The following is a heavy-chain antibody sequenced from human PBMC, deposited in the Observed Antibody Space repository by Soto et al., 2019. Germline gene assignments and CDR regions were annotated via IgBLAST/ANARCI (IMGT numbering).Heavy chain of an antibody. CDR3: ARTRSYGSGSYYATRGSPDFDY. V-gene: IGHV1-18*01. Sequence: ASVKVSCKASGYTFTSYGISWVRQGPGHGLEWMGWISAYNGNTNYAQKLQGRVTMTTDTSTSTAYMELRSLRSDDTAVYYCARTRSYGSGSYYATRGSPDFDYWGQGTLVTVSS. J-gene: IGHJ4*02. CDR1: GYTFTSYG. CDR2: ISAYNGNT. D-gene: IGHD3-10*01.